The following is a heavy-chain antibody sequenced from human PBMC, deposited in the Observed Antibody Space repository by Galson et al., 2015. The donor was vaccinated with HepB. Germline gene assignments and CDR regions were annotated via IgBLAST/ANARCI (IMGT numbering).Heavy chain of an antibody. CDR1: GYIFTDYA. CDR2: IDAGYFNT. J-gene: IGHJ5*01. CDR3: ARDLEGAGTDFWFDL. Sequence: SVKVSCKASGYIFTDYAVHWVRQAPGQRLEWMGWIDAGYFNTRYSQNFQDRVLITTDTPANTAYMELTSLRPEDTAVYYCARDLEGAGTDFWFDLWGQGTLVTVSS. V-gene: IGHV1-3*01. D-gene: IGHD3-3*01.